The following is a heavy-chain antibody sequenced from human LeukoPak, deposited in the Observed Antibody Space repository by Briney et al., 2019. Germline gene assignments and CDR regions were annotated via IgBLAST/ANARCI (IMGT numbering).Heavy chain of an antibody. V-gene: IGHV3-30*18. Sequence: PGGSLRLSCAASGFTFSSYGMHWVRQAPGKGLEWVAVISYDGGNKYYADSVKGRFTISRDNSKNTLYLQMNSLRAEDTAVYYCAKDSIAGANRLLDYWGQGTLVTVSS. CDR2: ISYDGGNK. CDR3: AKDSIAGANRLLDY. J-gene: IGHJ4*02. CDR1: GFTFSSYG. D-gene: IGHD1-26*01.